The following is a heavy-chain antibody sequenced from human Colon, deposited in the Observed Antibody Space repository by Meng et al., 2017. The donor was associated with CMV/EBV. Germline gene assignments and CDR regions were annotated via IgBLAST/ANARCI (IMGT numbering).Heavy chain of an antibody. CDR2: VTGSGARA. V-gene: IGHV3-23*01. CDR3: TKGLQDSDFGGVDS. Sequence: GESLKISCTASGFTFNNYALSWVRQPPGKGLQWVSAVTGSGARAYYADSVEGRFTISRDNSKNTVYLQMNTLTAEDTAVYYCTKGLQDSDFGGVDSWGQGTLVTVSS. D-gene: IGHD3-3*01. CDR1: GFTFNNYA. J-gene: IGHJ4*02.